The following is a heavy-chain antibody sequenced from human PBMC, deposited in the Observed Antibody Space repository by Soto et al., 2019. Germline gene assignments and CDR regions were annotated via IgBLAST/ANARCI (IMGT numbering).Heavy chain of an antibody. J-gene: IGHJ4*02. CDR1: GFTFNNAW. V-gene: IGHV3-15*07. D-gene: IGHD2-2*02. Sequence: GGSLRLSCAASGFTFNNAWMNWVRQAPGKGLEWVGRIRPRSDGGTTDYAAPVKGRFAISRDDSKNMVYLQMDSLKSEDTALYYCTTYTLSPSRGQGTLVTVSS. CDR2: IRPRSDGGTT. CDR3: TTYTLSPS.